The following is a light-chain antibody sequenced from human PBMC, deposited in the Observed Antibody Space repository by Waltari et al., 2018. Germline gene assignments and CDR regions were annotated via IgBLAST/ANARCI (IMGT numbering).Light chain of an antibody. CDR3: SSYAGSYTA. J-gene: IGLJ3*02. CDR2: DVN. V-gene: IGLV2-11*01. CDR1: SSDVGGYNF. Sequence: QSALTQPRPVSGSPGQSVTLSCTGTSSDVGGYNFVSWYQQYSGKAPKLIIYDVNKRPSGSPDRFSVSKSANTASLTISGLQTEDEADYYCSSYAGSYTAFGGGTKLTVL.